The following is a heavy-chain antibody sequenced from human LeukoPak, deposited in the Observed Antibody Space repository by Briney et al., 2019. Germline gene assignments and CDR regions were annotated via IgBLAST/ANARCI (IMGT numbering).Heavy chain of an antibody. D-gene: IGHD5-18*01. CDR1: GFTFSSYE. Sequence: GGSLRLSCAASGFTFSSYEMNWVRQAPGKGLEWVSYISSSGSTIYYADSVKGRFTISRDNAKNSLYLQMNSLRAEDTAFYYCARDLRTGYTYGYPLDYWGQGTLVTVSS. V-gene: IGHV3-48*03. J-gene: IGHJ4*02. CDR3: ARDLRTGYTYGYPLDY. CDR2: ISSSGSTI.